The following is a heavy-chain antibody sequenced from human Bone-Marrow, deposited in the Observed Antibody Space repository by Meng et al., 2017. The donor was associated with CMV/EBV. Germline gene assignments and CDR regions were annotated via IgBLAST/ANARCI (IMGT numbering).Heavy chain of an antibody. V-gene: IGHV1-2*02. D-gene: IGHD3-22*01. CDR1: AYTFTGYY. CDR2: VNPNNGDT. CDR3: ARADDSSGYFDFDY. J-gene: IGHJ4*02. Sequence: QVQLGQSGAGVRKPGASVKVSCKASAYTFTGYYIHWVRQAPGQGLEWMGWVNPNNGDTSYAQNFQGRVTMTRDTSITTAYMELSRLRSDDTAMYYCARADDSSGYFDFDYWGQGTLVTVSS.